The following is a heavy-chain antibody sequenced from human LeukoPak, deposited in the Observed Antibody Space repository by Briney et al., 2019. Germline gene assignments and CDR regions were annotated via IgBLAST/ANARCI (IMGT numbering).Heavy chain of an antibody. CDR3: ARNTETAIPLPYYFDY. J-gene: IGHJ4*02. V-gene: IGHV1-3*04. CDR2: INTGNGNT. D-gene: IGHD2-21*02. CDR1: GYTFTSYA. Sequence: ASVKVYCKASGYTFTSYAIHWVRQAPGQRLERMGWINTGNGNTKYSQKFQGRVTITRDTSASTAYMDLSSLRSEDTAVYYCARNTETAIPLPYYFDYWGQGTLVTVSS.